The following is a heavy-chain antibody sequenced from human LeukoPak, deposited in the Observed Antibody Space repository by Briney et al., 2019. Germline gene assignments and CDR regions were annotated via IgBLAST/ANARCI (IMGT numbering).Heavy chain of an antibody. CDR2: ISWNSGSI. Sequence: GRSLRLSCAASGFTFDDYAVHWVRQAPGKGLEWVSGISWNSGSIGYADSVKGRFTISRDNAKNSLYLQMNSLRAEDTALYYCAKDIGYSYGCFDYWGQGTLVTVSS. V-gene: IGHV3-9*01. CDR1: GFTFDDYA. J-gene: IGHJ4*02. D-gene: IGHD5-18*01. CDR3: AKDIGYSYGCFDY.